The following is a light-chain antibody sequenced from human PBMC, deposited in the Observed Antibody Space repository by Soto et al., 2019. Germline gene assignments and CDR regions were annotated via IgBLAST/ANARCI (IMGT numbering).Light chain of an antibody. J-gene: IGKJ3*01. CDR1: QSVSSN. CDR2: GAS. Sequence: EIVMTQSPATLSVSPGERATLSCRASQSVSSNLAWYQQKPGQAPRLLIYGASTRATGIPARFSGSGSGTEFTLTISSLQSEDFAVYYCQQYNTWPFTFGPVTKVDIK. V-gene: IGKV3-15*01. CDR3: QQYNTWPFT.